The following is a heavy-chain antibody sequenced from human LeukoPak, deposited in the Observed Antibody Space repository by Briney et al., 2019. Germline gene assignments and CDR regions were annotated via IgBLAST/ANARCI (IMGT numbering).Heavy chain of an antibody. Sequence: SETLSLTCTVSGSSISSYYWSWIRQPPGKGLEWIGYIYYSGSTNYNPSLQSRVTISVDTSKNQFSLKLSSLTAADTAVYYCARDYGGNSASRWFDPWGQGTLVTVSS. V-gene: IGHV4-59*01. CDR2: IYYSGST. J-gene: IGHJ5*02. D-gene: IGHD4-23*01. CDR1: GSSISSYY. CDR3: ARDYGGNSASRWFDP.